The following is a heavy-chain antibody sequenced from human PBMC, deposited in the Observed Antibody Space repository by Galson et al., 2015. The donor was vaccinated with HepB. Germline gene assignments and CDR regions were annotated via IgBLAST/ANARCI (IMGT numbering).Heavy chain of an antibody. CDR1: GFTVSSNY. CDR3: ARDTGTRTPGN. J-gene: IGHJ4*02. V-gene: IGHV3-53*01. D-gene: IGHD2-8*01. CDR2: IYSGGTT. Sequence: SLRLSCAASGFTVSSNYMSWVRQAPGKGLEWVSIIYSGGTTYYADSVKGRFTISRDNSKNTLYLQMNSLRADDTAVYYCARDTGTRTPGNWGQGTLVTVSS.